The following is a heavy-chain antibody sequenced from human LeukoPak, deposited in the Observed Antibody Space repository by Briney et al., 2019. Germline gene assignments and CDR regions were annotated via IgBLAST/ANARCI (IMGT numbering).Heavy chain of an antibody. CDR3: ARSIAAAGHNFDS. CDR2: IYYSGST. D-gene: IGHD6-13*01. V-gene: IGHV4-59*01. CDR1: GGSISSYY. Sequence: PSETLSLTCTVSGGSISSYYWSWIRQPPGEGLEWIAYIYYSGSTNSNPSLQSRVTISLDASKNQFSLKLSSVTAADTAVYYCARSIAAAGHNFDSWGQGTLVTVSS. J-gene: IGHJ4*02.